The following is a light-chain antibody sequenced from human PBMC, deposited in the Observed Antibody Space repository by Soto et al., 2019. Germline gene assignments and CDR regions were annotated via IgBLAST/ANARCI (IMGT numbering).Light chain of an antibody. V-gene: IGKV1-17*01. CDR3: QQYTSYPWR. J-gene: IGKJ1*01. Sequence: VSLSSSSVSAYIEDRFTITCRASENIKKYVNWYQQKLGKDTKLLIYAEDTLQSGVPSRFRGSGSGTEFTLTITSLQPDDFATYYCQQYTSYPWRFCQGTKVDIK. CDR2: AED. CDR1: ENIKKY.